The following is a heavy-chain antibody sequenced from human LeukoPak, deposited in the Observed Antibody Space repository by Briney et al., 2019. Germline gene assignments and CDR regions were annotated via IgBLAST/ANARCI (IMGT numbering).Heavy chain of an antibody. D-gene: IGHD6-13*01. V-gene: IGHV4-59*01. Sequence: SETLSLTCTVSGGSISSYYWSWIRQPPGKGLEWIGYIYYSGSTNYNPSLKSRVTISVDTSKDQFSLKLSSVTAADTAVYYCARGHLVPGWFDPWGQGTLVTVSS. CDR3: ARGHLVPGWFDP. CDR1: GGSISSYY. J-gene: IGHJ5*02. CDR2: IYYSGST.